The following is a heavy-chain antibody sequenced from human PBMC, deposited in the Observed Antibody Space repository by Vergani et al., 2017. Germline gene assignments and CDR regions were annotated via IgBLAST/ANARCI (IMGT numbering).Heavy chain of an antibody. CDR1: GVSITTYY. J-gene: IGHJ4*02. Sequence: QVRLQESGPGLVKPSETLSLICTVSGVSITTYYWSWIRQPPGKGLEWIGSIYRTGRTHFNPSLKSRVTISVDTSNNHFSLRLNSLTAADTAVYYCARRSGIVYDIFSGTQYFFDFWGQGTLVTVSS. V-gene: IGHV4-59*12. CDR3: ARRSGIVYDIFSGTQYFFDF. D-gene: IGHD3-9*01. CDR2: IYRTGRT.